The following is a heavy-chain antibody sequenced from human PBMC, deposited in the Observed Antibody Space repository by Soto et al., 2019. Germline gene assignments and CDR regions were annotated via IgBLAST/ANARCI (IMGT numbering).Heavy chain of an antibody. CDR2: IYYSGST. CDR1: GGSISSGGYY. D-gene: IGHD5-12*01. CDR3: ERFKDGMATRLEY. J-gene: IGHJ4*02. V-gene: IGHV4-31*03. Sequence: PSETLSLTCTVSGGSISSGGYYWSWIRQHPGKGLEWIGYIYYSGSTYYNPSLKSRVTISVDTSKNQFSLKLSSVTAADTAVYYCERFKDGMATRLEYWGQGNLVNVS.